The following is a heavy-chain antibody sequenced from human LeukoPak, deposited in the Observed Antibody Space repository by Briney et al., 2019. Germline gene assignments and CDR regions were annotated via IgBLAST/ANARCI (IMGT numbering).Heavy chain of an antibody. CDR2: IKQDVNEK. V-gene: IGHV3-7*01. J-gene: IGHJ4*02. CDR1: GFTFSNYW. CDR3: ARDGYKDRYFDY. D-gene: IGHD5-24*01. Sequence: GGCLRLSCAASGFTFSNYWMSWVRQAPGKGLEWVANIKQDVNEKYYVDSVRGRFTISRDNAKSSVFLQMDSLRAEDTAVYYCARDGYKDRYFDYWGQGTLVTVSS.